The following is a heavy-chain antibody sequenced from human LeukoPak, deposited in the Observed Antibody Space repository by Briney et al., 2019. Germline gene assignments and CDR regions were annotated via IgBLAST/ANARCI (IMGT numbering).Heavy chain of an antibody. CDR1: GFTFNNYW. CDR3: ATFRFLGT. CDR2: IKPGGNEK. V-gene: IGHV3-7*03. Sequence: PGGPLRLSCAASGFTFNNYWMTWVRQGPGKGLEWVANIKPGGNEKYYVDSVKGRFTISRDNVKNSLYLQMNSLRAEDTAIYYCATFRFLGTWGQGTMVTVSP. J-gene: IGHJ3*01. D-gene: IGHD3-3*01.